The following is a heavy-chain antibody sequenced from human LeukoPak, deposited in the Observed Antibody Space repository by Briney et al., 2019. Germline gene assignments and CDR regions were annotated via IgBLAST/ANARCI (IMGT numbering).Heavy chain of an antibody. CDR2: ILYGGSNK. D-gene: IGHD2-15*01. J-gene: IGHJ4*02. V-gene: IGHV3-30*02. CDR1: GFTFSSYA. Sequence: PGGSLRLSCAASGFTFSSYAMQWVRQAPGKGLEWVAFILYGGSNKYYADSVKGRFTISRDNSKNTLYLQMNSLTAEDTAVYYCARDRELGSYCSGGSCYGVPDDYWGQGTLVTVSS. CDR3: ARDRELGSYCSGGSCYGVPDDY.